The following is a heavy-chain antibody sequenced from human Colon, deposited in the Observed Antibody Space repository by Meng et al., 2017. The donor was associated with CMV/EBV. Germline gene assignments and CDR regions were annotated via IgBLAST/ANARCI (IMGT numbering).Heavy chain of an antibody. D-gene: IGHD2-2*01. V-gene: IGHV1-18*01. CDR2: ISAYNGQA. CDR1: GYIFTTYG. CDR3: ARGPYCSGATCYQPYFDY. J-gene: IGHJ4*02. Sequence: QVQLIQAGVEVKKPGATVKVSCKASGYIFTTYGVSWVRQAPGQGLEWMGWISAYNGQATYAQNLQGRVTLTTDTSTNTVYMEIRSLTSDDTAVYYCARGPYCSGATCYQPYFDYWGQGTLVTVSS.